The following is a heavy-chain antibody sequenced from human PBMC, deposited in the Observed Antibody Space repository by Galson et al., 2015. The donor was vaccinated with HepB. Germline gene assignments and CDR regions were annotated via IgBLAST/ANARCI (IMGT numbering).Heavy chain of an antibody. CDR1: GDSISRGTYY. V-gene: IGHV4-39*01. CDR3: ARHREEQWLMRQTDDAFDI. D-gene: IGHD6-19*01. J-gene: IGHJ3*02. CDR2: IYYSGST. Sequence: ETLSLTCSVSGDSISRGTYYWGWVRKPPGKGLEWMGTIYYSGSTYYNPSLKSRLSISVDTSKNQFSLRLSSVTAADTAVYFCARHREEQWLMRQTDDAFDIWGQGTMVTVSA.